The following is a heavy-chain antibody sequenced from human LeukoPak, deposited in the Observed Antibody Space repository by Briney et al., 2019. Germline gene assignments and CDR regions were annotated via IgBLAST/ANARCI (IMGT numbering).Heavy chain of an antibody. D-gene: IGHD4-17*01. CDR1: GGSISSGGYS. CDR3: ARDQVYGDYVSSYNWFDP. Sequence: SQTLSLTCAVSGGSISSGGYSWSWIRQPPGKGLEWIGYIYHSGSTYYNPSLKSRVTISVDRSKNQFSLKLSSVTAADTAVYYCARDQVYGDYVSSYNWFDPWGQGTLVTVSS. CDR2: IYHSGST. J-gene: IGHJ5*02. V-gene: IGHV4-30-2*01.